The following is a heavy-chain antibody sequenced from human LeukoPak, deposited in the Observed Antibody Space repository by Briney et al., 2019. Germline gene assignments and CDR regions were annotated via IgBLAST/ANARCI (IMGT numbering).Heavy chain of an antibody. J-gene: IGHJ4*02. V-gene: IGHV3-23*01. CDR1: GFTFSNYA. CDR3: AKGLETESRLDS. CDR2: ISSSGSNT. D-gene: IGHD1-1*01. Sequence: GGSLRLSCATSGFTFSNYAMNWVRQAPGKGLEWVSAISSSGSNTYYADSLKGRFTISRDKSKNTLYLQMNSLRAEDTALYYCAKGLETESRLDSWGQGTLVTVSS.